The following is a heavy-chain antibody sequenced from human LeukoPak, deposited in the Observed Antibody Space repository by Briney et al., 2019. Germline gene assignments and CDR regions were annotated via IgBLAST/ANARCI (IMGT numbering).Heavy chain of an antibody. D-gene: IGHD3-22*01. V-gene: IGHV1-24*01. CDR3: ATSTMIVVAGNTNYYYYYGMDV. J-gene: IGHJ6*02. CDR1: GYTLTELS. Sequence: ASVKVSCKVSGYTLTELSMHWVRQAPGKGLEWMGGFDPEDGETIYAQKFQGRVTMTEDTSTDTAYMELSSLRSEDTAVYYCATSTMIVVAGNTNYYYYYGMDVWGQGTTVTVSS. CDR2: FDPEDGET.